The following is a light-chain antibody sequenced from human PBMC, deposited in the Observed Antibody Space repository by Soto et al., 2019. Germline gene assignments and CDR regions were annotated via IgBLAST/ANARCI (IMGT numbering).Light chain of an antibody. J-gene: IGKJ1*01. CDR2: GAF. CDR3: QQYNNWPWT. CDR1: QTVSSN. V-gene: IGKV3D-15*01. Sequence: EIVITQSPATLSLSPGERATLSCRASQTVSSNYLAWYQQKAGQAPRLLMYGAFGRATGTPGRFSGSGSGTDFTLTISSLQSEDFAVYYCQQYNNWPWTFGQGTKVDIK.